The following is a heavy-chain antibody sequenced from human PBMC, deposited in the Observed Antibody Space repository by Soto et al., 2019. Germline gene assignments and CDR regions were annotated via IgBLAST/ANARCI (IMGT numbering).Heavy chain of an antibody. V-gene: IGHV4-34*01. CDR2: INHSGST. CDR1: GGSFSGYY. Sequence: SETLSLTCAVYGGSFSGYYWSWIRQPPGKGLEWIGEINHSGSTNYNPSLKSRVTISVDTSKNQFSLKLSSVTAADTAVYYCARAPYLYDYGRPPWYYYYYGMDVWGQGTTVTV. D-gene: IGHD4-17*01. CDR3: ARAPYLYDYGRPPWYYYYYGMDV. J-gene: IGHJ6*02.